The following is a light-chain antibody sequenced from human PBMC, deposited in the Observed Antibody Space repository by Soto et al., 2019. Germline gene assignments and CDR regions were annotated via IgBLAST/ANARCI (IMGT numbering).Light chain of an antibody. CDR2: GAS. V-gene: IGKV3-15*01. CDR3: QQYNNSPWT. Sequence: EIVMTQSPATLSVSPGGRATLSCRASQSISDTLACYQQKPGQAPRLLIHGASTRATGFPARFSGSGSGTDFTLTISSLQSEDFAVYYCQQYNNSPWTFGQGTKVEIK. J-gene: IGKJ1*01. CDR1: QSISDT.